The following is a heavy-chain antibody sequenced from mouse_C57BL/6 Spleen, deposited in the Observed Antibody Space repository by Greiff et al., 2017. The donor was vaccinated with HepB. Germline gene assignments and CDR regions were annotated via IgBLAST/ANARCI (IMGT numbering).Heavy chain of an antibody. V-gene: IGHV5-17*01. Sequence: EVKVEESGGGLVKPGGSLKLSCAASGFTFSDYGMHWVRQAPEKGLEWVAYISSGSSTIYYADTVKGRFTISRDNAKNTLFLQMTSLRSEDTAMYYCARRREIYYDYDENFDVWGTGTTVTVSS. CDR1: GFTFSDYG. CDR2: ISSGSSTI. CDR3: ARRREIYYDYDENFDV. D-gene: IGHD2-4*01. J-gene: IGHJ1*03.